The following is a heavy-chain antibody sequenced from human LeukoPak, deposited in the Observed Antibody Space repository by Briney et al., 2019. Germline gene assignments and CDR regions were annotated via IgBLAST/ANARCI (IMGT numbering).Heavy chain of an antibody. CDR3: ARGGYCGSTSCYSSLGFDP. V-gene: IGHV4-34*01. Sequence: SETLSLTCAVYGGSFSGYFWSWIRQPPGKGLEWIGEINHSGSTNYNPSLKSRVTISVDTSKNQFSLKLSSVTAADAAVYYCARGGYCGSTSCYSSLGFDPWGQGTLVTVSS. D-gene: IGHD2-2*01. CDR1: GGSFSGYF. CDR2: INHSGST. J-gene: IGHJ5*02.